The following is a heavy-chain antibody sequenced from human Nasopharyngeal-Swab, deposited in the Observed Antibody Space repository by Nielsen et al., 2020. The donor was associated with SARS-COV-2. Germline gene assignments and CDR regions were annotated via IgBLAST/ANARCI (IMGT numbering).Heavy chain of an antibody. CDR1: GGSLSGYY. Sequence: SETLSLTCAVYGGSLSGYYWSWIRQPPGKGLEWIGEINQSGTTSYNPSLKNRVTISTDTSKNQFSLKLSSVTVADTAVYFCARGHRRSIMIVVVIATAHFYFDSWGRGTLVTVTS. CDR3: ARGHRRSIMIVVVIATAHFYFDS. CDR2: INQSGTT. V-gene: IGHV4-34*01. D-gene: IGHD3-22*01. J-gene: IGHJ4*02.